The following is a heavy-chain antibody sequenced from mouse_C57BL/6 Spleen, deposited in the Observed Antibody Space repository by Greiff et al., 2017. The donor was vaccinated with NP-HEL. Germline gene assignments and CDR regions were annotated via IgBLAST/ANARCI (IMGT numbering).Heavy chain of an antibody. V-gene: IGHV1-74*01. J-gene: IGHJ4*01. CDR3: AIGVYVYYAMDY. CDR2: IHPSDSDT. D-gene: IGHD2-3*01. Sequence: QVQLQQPGAELVKPGASVKVSCKASGYTFTSYWMHWVKQRPGQGLEWIGRIHPSDSDTNYNQKFKGQATLTVEKSSSTAYMQRSSLTAEDSAVYYWAIGVYVYYAMDYWGQGTTVTVSS. CDR1: GYTFTSYW.